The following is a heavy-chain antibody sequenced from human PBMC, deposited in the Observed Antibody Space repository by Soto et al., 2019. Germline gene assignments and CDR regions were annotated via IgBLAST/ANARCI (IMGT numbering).Heavy chain of an antibody. D-gene: IGHD2-2*02. CDR2: ISGSGGNT. CDR3: AKAASLYYFDH. CDR1: GFTFHTYA. J-gene: IGHJ4*02. V-gene: IGHV3-23*01. Sequence: GGSLRLSCAASGFTFHTYAMNWVRQAPGKGLEWVSSISGSGGNTYYADSVKGRFTISRDNSKNTLILQMNSLRAEDTTVYYCAKAASLYYFDHWGQGTQVTVSS.